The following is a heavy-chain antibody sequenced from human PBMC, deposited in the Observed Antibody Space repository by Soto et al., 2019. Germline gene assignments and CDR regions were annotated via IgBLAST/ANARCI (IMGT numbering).Heavy chain of an antibody. V-gene: IGHV4-30-4*01. CDR3: ARGIDFWSGYNNWFDP. Sequence: KASETLSLTCTVSGGSISSGDYYWSWIRQPPGKGLEWIGYIYYSGSTYYNPSLKSRVTISVDTSKNQFSLKLSSVTAADTAVYYCARGIDFWSGYNNWFDPWGQGTLVTVSS. CDR2: IYYSGST. J-gene: IGHJ5*02. CDR1: GGSISSGDYY. D-gene: IGHD3-3*01.